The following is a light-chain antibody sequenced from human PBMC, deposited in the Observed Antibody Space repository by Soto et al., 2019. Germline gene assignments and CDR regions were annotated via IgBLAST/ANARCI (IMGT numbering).Light chain of an antibody. CDR3: QQHGTQLFT. V-gene: IGKV3-20*01. CDR2: GAS. J-gene: IGKJ4*01. Sequence: LVLTQSPGTLSLSPGDRATLSCRSSQSAYSSYLSWYQQKPGQAPRLLIYGASNRATGIPDRFSGSGSGTDFTLTISVLENEDFAVYYCQQHGTQLFTFGCGTK. CDR1: QSAYSSY.